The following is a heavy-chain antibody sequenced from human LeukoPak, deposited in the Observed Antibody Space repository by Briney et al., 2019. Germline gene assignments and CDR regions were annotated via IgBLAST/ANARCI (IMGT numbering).Heavy chain of an antibody. D-gene: IGHD4-23*01. CDR1: GGSFSGYH. Sequence: SETLSLACAVHGGSFSGYHWNWIRQSPGKGLEWIGEINDRGHTNYNPSLETRVTVSVDTSKKQFSLRLSSVTAADTAVYYCARDPTTVVTTPYYFDFWGQGTLVTVSS. CDR2: INDRGHT. J-gene: IGHJ4*02. V-gene: IGHV4-34*01. CDR3: ARDPTTVVTTPYYFDF.